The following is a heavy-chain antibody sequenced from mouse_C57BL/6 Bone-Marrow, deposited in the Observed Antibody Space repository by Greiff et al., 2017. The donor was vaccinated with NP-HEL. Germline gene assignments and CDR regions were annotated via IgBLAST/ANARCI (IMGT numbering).Heavy chain of an antibody. CDR1: GYTFTSYG. J-gene: IGHJ3*01. CDR3: ARDEGNYLAWFAY. CDR2: IYPRSGNT. Sequence: VQLQQSGAELARPGASVKLSCKASGYTFTSYGISWVKQRTGQGLEWIGEIYPRSGNTYYNEKFKGKATLTADKSSSTAYMELRSLTSEDSAVYFCARDEGNYLAWFAYWGQGTLVTVSA. D-gene: IGHD2-1*01. V-gene: IGHV1-81*01.